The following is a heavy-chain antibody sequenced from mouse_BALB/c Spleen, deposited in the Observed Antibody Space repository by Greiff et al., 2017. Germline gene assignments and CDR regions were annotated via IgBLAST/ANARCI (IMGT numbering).Heavy chain of an antibody. D-gene: IGHD1-2*01. J-gene: IGHJ4*01. CDR2: ISYSGST. CDR1: GYSITSDYA. V-gene: IGHV3-2*02. Sequence: EVQLQESGPGLVKPSQSLSLTCTVTGYSITSDYAWNWIRQFPGNKLEWMGYISYSGSTSYNPSLKSRISITRDTSKNQFFLQLNSVTTEDTATYYCARSGGGSTANYAMDYWGQGTSVTVSS. CDR3: ARSGGGSTANYAMDY.